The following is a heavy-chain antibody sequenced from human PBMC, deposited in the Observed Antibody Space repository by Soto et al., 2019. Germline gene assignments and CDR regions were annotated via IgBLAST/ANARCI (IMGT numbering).Heavy chain of an antibody. CDR2: IYYSGST. Sequence: SETLSLTCTVSGGSISSGGYYWSWIRQHPGKGLEWIGYIYYSGSTYYNPPLKSRVTISVDTSKNQFSLRLSSVTAADTAVYYCASRYSSSGYFDYWGQGILVTVSS. D-gene: IGHD6-6*01. CDR3: ASRYSSSGYFDY. V-gene: IGHV4-31*03. J-gene: IGHJ4*02. CDR1: GGSISSGGYY.